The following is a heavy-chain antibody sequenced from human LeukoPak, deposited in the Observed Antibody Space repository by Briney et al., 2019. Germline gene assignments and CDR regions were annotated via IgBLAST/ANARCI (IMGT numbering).Heavy chain of an antibody. Sequence: ASVKVSCKASGGTFSSYAISWVRQAPGQGLEWMGGIIPIFGTANYAQEFQGRVTITADESTSTAYMELSSLRSEDTAVYYCARDGVVPLDYWGQGTLVTVSS. CDR3: ARDGVVPLDY. D-gene: IGHD3-3*01. V-gene: IGHV1-69*13. CDR1: GGTFSSYA. J-gene: IGHJ4*02. CDR2: IIPIFGTA.